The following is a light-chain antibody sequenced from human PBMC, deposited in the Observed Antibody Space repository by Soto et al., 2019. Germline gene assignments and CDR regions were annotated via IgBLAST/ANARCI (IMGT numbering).Light chain of an antibody. V-gene: IGKV3-20*01. CDR2: GSS. CDR1: QSVSNNY. Sequence: EVVLTQSPGTLSLSPGERATLSCRASQSVSNNYFAWYQQKPGQAPRLLIFGSSDRATGIPDRFSGSGPGTGFTLTTSSLEPEAFAVYYCQQYGSSPPYTFGQGTKLEIK. J-gene: IGKJ2*01. CDR3: QQYGSSPPYT.